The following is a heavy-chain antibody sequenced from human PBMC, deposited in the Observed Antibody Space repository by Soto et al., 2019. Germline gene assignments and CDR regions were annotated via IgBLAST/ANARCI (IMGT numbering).Heavy chain of an antibody. CDR1: GYTFTSYY. D-gene: IGHD4-17*01. CDR3: ARQGTTVTTERGVYYFAY. J-gene: IGHJ4*02. V-gene: IGHV1-46*01. Sequence: ASVKVSCKASGYTFTSYYMHWVRQAPGQGLEWMGIINPSGGSTSYAQKFQGRVTMTRDTSTSTVYMELSSLRSEDTAVYYCARQGTTVTTERGVYYFAYWGQGTLVTVSS. CDR2: INPSGGST.